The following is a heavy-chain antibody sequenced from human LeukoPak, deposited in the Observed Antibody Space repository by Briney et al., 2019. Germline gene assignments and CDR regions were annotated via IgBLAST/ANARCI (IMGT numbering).Heavy chain of an antibody. J-gene: IGHJ3*02. D-gene: IGHD4-17*01. CDR1: GYTFTSYY. V-gene: IGHV1-46*01. CDR2: INPSGGTT. Sequence: ASVKVSCKASGYTFTSYYMHWVRQAPGQGLEWMGVINPSGGTTSYAQKFQGRVTMTRDTSTSTVYMELSSLRSDDTAVYYCARDRDYGGYTTGAFDIWGQGTMVTVSS. CDR3: ARDRDYGGYTTGAFDI.